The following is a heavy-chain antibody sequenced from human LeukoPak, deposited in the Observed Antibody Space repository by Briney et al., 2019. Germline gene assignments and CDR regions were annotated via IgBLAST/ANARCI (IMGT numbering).Heavy chain of an antibody. CDR3: ARPLNCSSTSCYAFDI. D-gene: IGHD2-2*01. CDR1: GFTFSSYA. V-gene: IGHV3-23*01. J-gene: IGHJ3*02. CDR2: ISGSGGST. Sequence: PGGSLRLSCAASGFTFSSYAMSWVRQAPGKGLEWVSAISGSGGSTYYADSVKGRFTISRDNSKNTLYLQMNSLRAEDTAVYYCARPLNCSSTSCYAFDIWGQGTMVTVSS.